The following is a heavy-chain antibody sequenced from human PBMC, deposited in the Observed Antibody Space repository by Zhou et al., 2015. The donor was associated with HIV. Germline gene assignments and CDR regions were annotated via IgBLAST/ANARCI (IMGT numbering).Heavy chain of an antibody. J-gene: IGHJ2*01. V-gene: IGHV1-2*06. CDR3: ARPLYGSGGSWYFDL. Sequence: QVQLVQSGAEVKKPGASVKVSCKASGYTFTGYYMHWVRQAPGQGLEWMGRINPNSGGTNYAQKFQGRVTMTRDTSISTAYMELSRLRSDDTAVYYCARPLYGSGGSWYFDLWGRGTLVTVSS. CDR2: INPNSGGT. CDR1: GYTFTGYY. D-gene: IGHD3-10*01.